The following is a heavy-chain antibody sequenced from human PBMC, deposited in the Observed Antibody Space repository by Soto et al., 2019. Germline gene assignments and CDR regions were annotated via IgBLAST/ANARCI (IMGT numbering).Heavy chain of an antibody. CDR1: GYTFTSYD. CDR2: MNPNGGNT. J-gene: IGHJ4*02. D-gene: IGHD3-22*01. Sequence: ASVKVSCKASGYTFTSYDINWVRQATGQGLEWMGWMNPNGGNTGYAQKFQGRVTMTRNTSISTAYMELSSLRSEDTAVYYCARGSDPYYYDSSGSDYWGQGTLVTVSS. V-gene: IGHV1-8*01. CDR3: ARGSDPYYYDSSGSDY.